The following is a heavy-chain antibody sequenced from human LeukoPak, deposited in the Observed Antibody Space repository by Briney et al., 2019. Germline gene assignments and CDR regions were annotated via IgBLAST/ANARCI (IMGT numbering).Heavy chain of an antibody. V-gene: IGHV3-13*01. Sequence: GGSLRLSCAASGFTFSSYDMSWVRQGPGKGLEWVSTIGTASDTYYPGSVEGRFTLSRDNAKNSLYLQMNSLTAGDTAVYYFARGPPSGKYYYMDVWGKGTTVTVSS. CDR1: GFTFSSYD. CDR3: ARGPPSGKYYYMDV. D-gene: IGHD6-19*01. J-gene: IGHJ6*03. CDR2: IGTASDT.